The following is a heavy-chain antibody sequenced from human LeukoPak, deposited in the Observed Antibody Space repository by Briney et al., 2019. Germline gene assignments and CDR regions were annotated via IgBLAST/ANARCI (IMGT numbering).Heavy chain of an antibody. D-gene: IGHD3-9*01. CDR3: ARVHDTTGYYHYFDS. J-gene: IGHJ4*02. Sequence: PGGSLRLSCQAAGFTFSTYPMHWVRQAPDKGLEWVAMISHHGSNEYYADSVKGRFTISRDKSKTTLYHQMNNPRVEDTAICYCARVHDTTGYYHYFDSWGQGTLVTVSS. CDR1: GFTFSTYP. CDR2: ISHHGSNE. V-gene: IGHV3-30*14.